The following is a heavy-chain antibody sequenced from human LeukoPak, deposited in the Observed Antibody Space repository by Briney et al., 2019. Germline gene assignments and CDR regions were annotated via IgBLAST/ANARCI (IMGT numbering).Heavy chain of an antibody. J-gene: IGHJ6*02. Sequence: GGSLRLSCAASGFTVSSSYMSWVRQAPGKGLEWVSVIYSGGSTYYADSVKGRFTISRDNSKNTLYLQMNSLRAEDTAVYYCARGPYQLLDRYYYYGMDVWGQGTTVTVSS. CDR3: ARGPYQLLDRYYYYGMDV. V-gene: IGHV3-66*01. D-gene: IGHD2-2*02. CDR1: GFTVSSSY. CDR2: IYSGGST.